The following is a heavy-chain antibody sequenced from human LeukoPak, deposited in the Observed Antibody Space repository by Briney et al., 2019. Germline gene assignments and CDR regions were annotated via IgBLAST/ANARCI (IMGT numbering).Heavy chain of an antibody. CDR3: ARYADGIFY. J-gene: IGHJ4*02. Sequence: GGSLRLSCAASGFTFSSSWMHRVRQAPGKGLIWVSRVNGDGTGTIYADSVKGRFTISRDNAKNTLYLQMNSLRAEDTAVYYCARYADGIFYWGQGTLVTVSS. CDR1: GFTFSSSW. CDR2: VNGDGTGT. D-gene: IGHD1-14*01. V-gene: IGHV3-74*01.